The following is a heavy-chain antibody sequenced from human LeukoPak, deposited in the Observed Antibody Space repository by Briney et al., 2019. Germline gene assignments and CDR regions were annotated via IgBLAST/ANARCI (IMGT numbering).Heavy chain of an antibody. CDR2: IYPGDSDA. CDR3: ARQNLRQFDP. CDR1: GYSFTSYW. J-gene: IGHJ5*02. Sequence: GESLKISCKVSGYSFTSYWIGWVRQMPGKGLEWMGIIYPGDSDARYSPSFQGQVTISADKSVSTVYLQWSSLKASDTAMYYCARQNLRQFDPWGQGTLVTVSS. V-gene: IGHV5-51*01.